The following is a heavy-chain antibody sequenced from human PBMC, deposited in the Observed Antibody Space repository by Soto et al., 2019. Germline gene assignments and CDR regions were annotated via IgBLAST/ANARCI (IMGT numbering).Heavy chain of an antibody. D-gene: IGHD3-22*01. CDR3: AREDYYDSSGNYYYYGMDV. CDR1: GGSISSYY. V-gene: IGHV4-59*01. Sequence: SETLSLTCTVSGGSISSYYWSWIRQPPGKGLEWIGYIYYSGSTNYNPSLKSRVTISVDTSKNQFSLKLSSVTAADTAVYYCAREDYYDSSGNYYYYGMDVWGQGTTVTVSS. J-gene: IGHJ6*02. CDR2: IYYSGST.